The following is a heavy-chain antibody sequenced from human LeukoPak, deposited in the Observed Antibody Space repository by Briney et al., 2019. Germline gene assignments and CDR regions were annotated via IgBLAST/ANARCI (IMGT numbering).Heavy chain of an antibody. Sequence: PGGSLRLSCAASGFTFSGYSMNWVRQAPGKGLEWVSSISTTSDYIHYADSLKGRVAISRDNAKNSLYLQMNILRAEDTAAYYCARGGIYSQGFDYWGQGSLVTVSS. V-gene: IGHV3-21*01. CDR1: GFTFSGYS. J-gene: IGHJ4*02. D-gene: IGHD6-13*01. CDR3: ARGGIYSQGFDY. CDR2: ISTTSDYI.